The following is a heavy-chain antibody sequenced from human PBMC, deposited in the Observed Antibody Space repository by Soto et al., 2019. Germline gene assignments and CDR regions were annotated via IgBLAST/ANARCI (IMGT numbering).Heavy chain of an antibody. D-gene: IGHD6-13*01. Sequence: GASVKVSCKASGGTFSSYAISWVRQAPGQGLEWMGGIIPIFGTANYAQKFQGRVTITADESTSTAYMELSSLRSEDTAVYYCARDKGIAAAEHVGYWDPYYYYGMDVWGQGTTVTVSS. CDR1: GGTFSSYA. J-gene: IGHJ6*02. V-gene: IGHV1-69*13. CDR2: IIPIFGTA. CDR3: ARDKGIAAAEHVGYWDPYYYYGMDV.